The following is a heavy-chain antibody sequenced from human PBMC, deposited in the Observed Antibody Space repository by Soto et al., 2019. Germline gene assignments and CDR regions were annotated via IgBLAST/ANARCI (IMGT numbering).Heavy chain of an antibody. CDR3: ARREGNYYDH. Sequence: GGSLRLSCAASGFTFSSYGMHWVRQAPGKGLEWVSSISTTSDYIYYVDSVMGRFTISRDNAKSSLHLQMNGLRAEDTAVYYCARREGNYYDHWGQGTLVTVSS. D-gene: IGHD6-13*01. V-gene: IGHV3-21*01. CDR2: ISTTSDYI. CDR1: GFTFSSYG. J-gene: IGHJ4*02.